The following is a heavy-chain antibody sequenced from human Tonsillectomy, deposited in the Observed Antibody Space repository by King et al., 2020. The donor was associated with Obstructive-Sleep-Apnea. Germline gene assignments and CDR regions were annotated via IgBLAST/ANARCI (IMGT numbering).Heavy chain of an antibody. CDR1: GGSVNSNSDF. CDR2: IYYSGTT. D-gene: IGHD3-22*01. V-gene: IGHV4-39*07. CDR3: ARRSGGYYPYYFDS. Sequence: VQLQESGPGLVKPSETLSLTCTVSGGSVNSNSDFWGWIRQPPGKGLEWIGNIYYSGTTYYSPSLKSRVTISVDTSKNQFSLKLSSVTAADTAIYFCARRSGGYYPYYFDSWGHGTLVTVSS. J-gene: IGHJ4*01.